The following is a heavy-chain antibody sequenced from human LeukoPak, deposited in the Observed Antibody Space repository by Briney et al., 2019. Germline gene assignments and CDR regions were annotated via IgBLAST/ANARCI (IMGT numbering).Heavy chain of an antibody. J-gene: IGHJ4*02. D-gene: IGHD3-3*01. CDR1: GYTFTGYG. CDR3: ARGMAYYDFWSGYLVDY. CDR2: ISAYNGNT. Sequence: HEASVKVSCKASGYTFTGYGISWVRQAPGQGLEWMGWISAYNGNTNYAQKLQGRVTMTTDTSTSTAYMELRSLRSDDTAVYYCARGMAYYDFWSGYLVDYWGQGTLVTVSS. V-gene: IGHV1-18*01.